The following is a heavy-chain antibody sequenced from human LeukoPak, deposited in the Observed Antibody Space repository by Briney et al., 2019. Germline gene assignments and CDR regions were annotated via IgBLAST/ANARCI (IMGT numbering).Heavy chain of an antibody. CDR2: INHSGST. CDR3: VGYSSSWYPFDY. D-gene: IGHD6-13*01. CDR1: GGSFSGYY. Sequence: SETLSLXCAVYGGSFSGYYWSWIRQPPGKGLEWIGEINHSGSTNYNPSLKSRVTISVDTSKNQFSLKLSSVTAADTAVYYCVGYSSSWYPFDYWGQGTLVTVSS. V-gene: IGHV4-34*01. J-gene: IGHJ4*02.